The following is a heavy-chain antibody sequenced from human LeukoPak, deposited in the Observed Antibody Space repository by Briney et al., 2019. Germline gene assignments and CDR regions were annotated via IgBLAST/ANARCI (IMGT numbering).Heavy chain of an antibody. CDR1: GASITSASHF. CDR3: ARDWAGDYVWGSYRCDAFDI. CDR2: IYTSGST. V-gene: IGHV4-61*02. Sequence: SETLSLTCSVSGASITSASHFWGWIRQPPGKGLEWIGRIYTSGSTNYNPSLKSRVTMSVDTSKNQFSLKLSSVTAADTAVYYCARDWAGDYVWGSYRCDAFDIWGQGTMVTVSS. D-gene: IGHD3-16*02. J-gene: IGHJ3*02.